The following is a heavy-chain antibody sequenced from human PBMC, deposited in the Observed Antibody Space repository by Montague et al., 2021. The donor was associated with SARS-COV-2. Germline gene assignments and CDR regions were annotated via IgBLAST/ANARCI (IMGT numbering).Heavy chain of an antibody. Sequence: SETLSLTCTVSGGSVSSRSYYWGWIRQPPGTGLEWIGSIYYSGSTHYNLSLKSRVTISVDTSQNQFSLKLSSVTAADTAVYYCARRGDYGGPRFDYWGQGTLVSVSS. V-gene: IGHV4-39*01. CDR1: GGSVSSRSYY. CDR2: IYYSGST. CDR3: ARRGDYGGPRFDY. J-gene: IGHJ4*02. D-gene: IGHD4-23*01.